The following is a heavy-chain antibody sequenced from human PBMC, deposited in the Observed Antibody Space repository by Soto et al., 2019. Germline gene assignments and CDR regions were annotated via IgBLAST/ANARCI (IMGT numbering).Heavy chain of an antibody. CDR1: GYSFTSYW. CDR3: ARLSDYGGNSDGMDV. Sequence: GESLKISCKVSGYSFTSYWIGWVRQMPGKGLEWMGIIYPGDSDTRYSPSFQGQVTISADKSISTAYLQWSSLKASDTAMYYCARLSDYGGNSDGMDVWGQGTTVTVS. J-gene: IGHJ6*02. D-gene: IGHD4-17*01. CDR2: IYPGDSDT. V-gene: IGHV5-51*01.